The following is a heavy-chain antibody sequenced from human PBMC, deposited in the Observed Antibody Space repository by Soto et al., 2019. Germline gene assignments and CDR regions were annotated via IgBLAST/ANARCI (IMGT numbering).Heavy chain of an antibody. Sequence: QLQLQESGSGLVKPSQTLSLTCAVSGGSISSGGYSWSWIRQPPGKGLEWIGYIYHSGSTYYNPSLKSRVTISVDGAKNQFSLKLSSVTAADTAVYYCARGETNYYGSGSYYNPPDYWGQGTLVTVSS. CDR3: ARGETNYYGSGSYYNPPDY. CDR1: GGSISSGGYS. J-gene: IGHJ4*02. CDR2: IYHSGST. D-gene: IGHD3-10*01. V-gene: IGHV4-30-2*01.